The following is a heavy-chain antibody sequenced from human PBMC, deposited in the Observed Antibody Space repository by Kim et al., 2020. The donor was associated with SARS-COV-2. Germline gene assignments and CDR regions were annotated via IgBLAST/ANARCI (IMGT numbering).Heavy chain of an antibody. V-gene: IGHV4-4*07. CDR1: GGSISSYY. Sequence: SETLSLTCTVSGGSISSYYWSWIRQPAGKGLEWIGRIYTSGSTNYNLSLKSRVTMSVDTSKNQFSLKLSSVTAADTAVYYCAREWEGARDLDAFDIWGQGTMVTVSS. CDR2: IYTSGST. D-gene: IGHD1-26*01. J-gene: IGHJ3*02. CDR3: AREWEGARDLDAFDI.